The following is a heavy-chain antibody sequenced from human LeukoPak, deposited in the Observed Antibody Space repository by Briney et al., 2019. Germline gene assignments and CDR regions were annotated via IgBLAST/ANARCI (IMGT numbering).Heavy chain of an antibody. CDR3: AKDSSSRARGWFDP. CDR1: GFTFSSYG. V-gene: IGHV3-30*18. Sequence: PGGSLRPSCAASGFTFSSYGMHWVRQAPGKGLEWVAVISYDGSNKYYADSVKGRFTISRDNSKNTLYLQMNSLRAEDTAVYYCAKDSSSRARGWFDPWGQGTLVTVSS. D-gene: IGHD6-13*01. J-gene: IGHJ5*02. CDR2: ISYDGSNK.